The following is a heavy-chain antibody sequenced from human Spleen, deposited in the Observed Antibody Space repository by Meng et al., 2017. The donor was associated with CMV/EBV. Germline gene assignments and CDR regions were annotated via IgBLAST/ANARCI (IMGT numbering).Heavy chain of an antibody. CDR3: ARQWDYGYNSLDY. D-gene: IGHD3-16*01. CDR1: GFTFSSYG. Sequence: GESLKISCAESGFTFSSYGMHWVRQAPGKGLEWVAFIRFDGSKKYYADSVKGRFTISRDNSKNTLYLQMSSLRTEDTAVYYCARQWDYGYNSLDYWGQGTLVTVSS. CDR2: IRFDGSKK. V-gene: IGHV3-30*02. J-gene: IGHJ4*02.